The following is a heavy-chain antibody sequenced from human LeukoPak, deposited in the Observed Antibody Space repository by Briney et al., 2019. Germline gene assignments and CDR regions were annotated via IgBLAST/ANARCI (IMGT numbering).Heavy chain of an antibody. V-gene: IGHV1-46*01. CDR3: ARLGRPFVVVPAASRGTTKPDLRGRDY. D-gene: IGHD2-2*01. CDR1: GYTFTSYY. Sequence: ASVKVSCKASGYTFTSYYMHWVRQAPGQGLEWMGIINPSGGSTRYAQKFQGRVTMTRDTSTSTVYMELSSLRSEDTAVYYCARLGRPFVVVPAASRGTTKPDLRGRDYWGQGTLVTVSS. J-gene: IGHJ4*02. CDR2: INPSGGST.